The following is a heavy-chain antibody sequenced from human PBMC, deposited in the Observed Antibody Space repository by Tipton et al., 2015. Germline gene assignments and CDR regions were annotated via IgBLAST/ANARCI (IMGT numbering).Heavy chain of an antibody. V-gene: IGHV4-61*01. CDR1: GGSISSSSYY. Sequence: TLSLTCTVSGGSISSSSYYWSWIRQPPGKGLEWIGYISNTGNTHYNPSLKSRVTISLDTSKNQFSLTLNSVTAADTAVYYCARDLEHGMDVWGQGTTVTVSS. CDR3: ARDLEHGMDV. J-gene: IGHJ6*02. CDR2: ISNTGNT. D-gene: IGHD5-24*01.